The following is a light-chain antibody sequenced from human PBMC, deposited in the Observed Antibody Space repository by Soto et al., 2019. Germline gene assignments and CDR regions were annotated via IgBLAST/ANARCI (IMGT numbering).Light chain of an antibody. CDR2: DAS. CDR1: ESVGSN. V-gene: IGKV3-15*01. Sequence: EVGMTQSPATLSVSPGERATLSCRASESVGSNLAWYQQKPGQAPRLLIYDASTRATGVPARFSSRWVGKDFIPIISSLQSEDFALYYCQQYNNWLTFGGGTKVEIK. J-gene: IGKJ4*01. CDR3: QQYNNWLT.